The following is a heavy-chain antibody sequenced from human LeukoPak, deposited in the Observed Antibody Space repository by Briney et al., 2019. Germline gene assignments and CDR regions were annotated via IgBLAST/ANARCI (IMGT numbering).Heavy chain of an antibody. D-gene: IGHD1-20*01. J-gene: IGHJ4*02. V-gene: IGHV4-59*01. CDR1: GGSISTYY. CDR3: ARETNNWALDY. Sequence: SETLSLTCTVSGGSISTYYWSWTRQSPGKGLEWIGFIQYSGNTKSNPSLKGRVTISLDMSKNQFSLSLTSVTAADTAVYYCARETNNWALDYWGQGTLVTVSS. CDR2: IQYSGNT.